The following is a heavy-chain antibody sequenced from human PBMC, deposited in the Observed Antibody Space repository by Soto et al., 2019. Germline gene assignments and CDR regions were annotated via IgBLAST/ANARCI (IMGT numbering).Heavy chain of an antibody. Sequence: GGSLRLSCAASGFTFSSYAMSWVRQAPGKGLEWVSAISGSGGSTYYADSVKGRFTISRDNSKNTLYLQMNSLRAEDTAVYYCAKNFAGRAAAGTVPYYYYYGMDVWGQGTTVTVSS. V-gene: IGHV3-23*01. CDR2: ISGSGGST. CDR3: AKNFAGRAAAGTVPYYYYYGMDV. D-gene: IGHD6-13*01. J-gene: IGHJ6*02. CDR1: GFTFSSYA.